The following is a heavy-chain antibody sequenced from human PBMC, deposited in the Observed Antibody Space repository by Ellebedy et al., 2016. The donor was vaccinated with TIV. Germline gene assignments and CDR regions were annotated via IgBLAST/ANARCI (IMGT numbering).Heavy chain of an antibody. CDR2: FYYRGST. J-gene: IGHJ3*02. D-gene: IGHD2-21*02. V-gene: IGHV4-59*11. CDR1: GGSISSHY. Sequence: MPSETLSLTCNVSGGSISSHYWSWIRQPPGNGLAWTGSFYYRGSTNYNPSLKSRVTISVHTSKNQFSLKLSSVTAADTAVYYCAREAWVGDGFDIWGQGTMVTVSS. CDR3: AREAWVGDGFDI.